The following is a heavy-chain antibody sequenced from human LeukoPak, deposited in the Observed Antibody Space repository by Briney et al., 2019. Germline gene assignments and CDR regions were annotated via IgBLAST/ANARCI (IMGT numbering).Heavy chain of an antibody. CDR3: AKLKYGVNSSDY. J-gene: IGHJ4*02. D-gene: IGHD4-17*01. CDR2: IGVNTGNT. CDR1: GYTFSTSG. V-gene: IGHV1-18*01. Sequence: ASVKVSCKASGYTFSTSGLNWVRQAPGQGLEWMGWIGVNTGNTNYAQNLPGRVTITTDTSTSTAYRELRSLRSDDTAVYDCAKLKYGVNSSDYWGQGTLVTVSS.